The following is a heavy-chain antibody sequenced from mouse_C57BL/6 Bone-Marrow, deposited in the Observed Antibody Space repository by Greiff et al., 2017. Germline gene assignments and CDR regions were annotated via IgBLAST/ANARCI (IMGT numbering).Heavy chain of an antibody. CDR2: IVPSDSYT. Sequence: QVQLMQPGAELVMPGASVKLSCTASGYTFTSYCMHWVHQRPGQGLEWIGEIVPSDSYTNYNQNVKGKCTLTVDKSYSKVYMQISNLTSEDSAVYYWARSSRLLLDAMDCWGKGTSVTVSS. V-gene: IGHV1-69*01. J-gene: IGHJ4*01. CDR1: GYTFTSYC. D-gene: IGHD2-3*01. CDR3: ARSSRLLLDAMDC.